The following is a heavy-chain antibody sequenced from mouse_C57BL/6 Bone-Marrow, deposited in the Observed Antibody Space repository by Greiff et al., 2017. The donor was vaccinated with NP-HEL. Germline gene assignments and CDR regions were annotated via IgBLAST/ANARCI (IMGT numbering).Heavy chain of an antibody. Sequence: QVQLKQSGAELVMPGASVKLSCKASGYTFTSYWMHWVKQRPGQGLEWIGEIDPSDSYNNYNQKFKGKSTLTVDKSSSTAYMQLSSLTSEDSAVYYCAKGGWVDYWGQGTTLTVSS. CDR3: AKGGWVDY. CDR1: GYTFTSYW. D-gene: IGHD2-3*01. J-gene: IGHJ2*01. CDR2: IDPSDSYN. V-gene: IGHV1-69*01.